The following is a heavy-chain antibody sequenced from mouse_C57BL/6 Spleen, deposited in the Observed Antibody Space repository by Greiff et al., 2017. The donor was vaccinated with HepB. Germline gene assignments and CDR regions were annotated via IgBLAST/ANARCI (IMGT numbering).Heavy chain of an antibody. Sequence: QVQLQQSGAELVMPGASVKLSCKASGYTFTSYWMHWVKQRPGQGLEWIGEIDPSDSYTNYNQKFKGKSTLTVDKSSSTAYMQLSSLTSEDSAVYYCARAYYSNYYFDYWGQGTTLTVSS. CDR1: GYTFTSYW. V-gene: IGHV1-69*01. CDR2: IDPSDSYT. D-gene: IGHD2-5*01. CDR3: ARAYYSNYYFDY. J-gene: IGHJ2*01.